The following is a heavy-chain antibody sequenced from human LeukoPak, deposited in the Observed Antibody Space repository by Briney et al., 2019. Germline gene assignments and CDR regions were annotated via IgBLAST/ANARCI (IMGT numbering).Heavy chain of an antibody. Sequence: SETLSLTCTVSGGSISSYYWSWIRQPPGKGLEWIGYIYYSGSTNYNPSLKSRVTISVDTSKNQFSLKLSSVTAADTAVYYCARGGYSYGHGYYYYYMDVWGKGTTVTISS. CDR3: ARGGYSYGHGYYYYYMDV. CDR2: IYYSGST. D-gene: IGHD5-18*01. CDR1: GGSISSYY. V-gene: IGHV4-59*01. J-gene: IGHJ6*03.